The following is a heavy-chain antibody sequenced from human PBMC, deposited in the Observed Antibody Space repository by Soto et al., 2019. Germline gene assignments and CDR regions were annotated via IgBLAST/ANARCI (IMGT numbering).Heavy chain of an antibody. CDR1: GFTFKNYG. D-gene: IGHD3-22*01. V-gene: IGHV3-30*18. J-gene: IGHJ4*02. Sequence: QVQLVESGGGVVQPGRSLRLSCAVSGFTFKNYGMHWVRQAPGKGLEWVAVIVYDGSYKYYADSVQGRFTISRDNSKNTLYMQMNSLRAEDTAVYYCAKDAYYYDSGGEFEGGYFDYWGQGTLVTVSS. CDR3: AKDAYYYDSGGEFEGGYFDY. CDR2: IVYDGSYK.